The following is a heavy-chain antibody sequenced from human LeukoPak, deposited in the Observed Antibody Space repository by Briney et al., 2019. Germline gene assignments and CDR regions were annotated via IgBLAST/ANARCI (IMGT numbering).Heavy chain of an antibody. CDR1: GYTFTSYY. CDR3: ARGVVYGGNPNWFDP. CDR2: INASGGNT. J-gene: IGHJ5*02. Sequence: ASVKVSFKASGYTFTSYYMHWVRQAPGQGLEWMGIINASGGNTSYAQKFQGRVTMTRDMSTSTVYMELSSLRSEDTAVYYCARGVVYGGNPNWFDPWGQGTLVTVSS. D-gene: IGHD4-23*01. V-gene: IGHV1-46*01.